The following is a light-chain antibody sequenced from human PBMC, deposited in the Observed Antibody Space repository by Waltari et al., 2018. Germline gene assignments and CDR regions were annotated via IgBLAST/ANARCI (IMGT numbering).Light chain of an antibody. CDR2: GAS. J-gene: IGKJ1*01. CDR3: QQYDNWLGT. CDR1: QSIRSN. Sequence: EILMPPSPATLSVFPGERATLSCRASQSIRSNLAWYQHKPGQAPRLLIYGASTRATGIPARFSGSGSGTEFTLTISSLQSENFAVYFCQQYDNWLGTFGQGTKVEIK. V-gene: IGKV3-15*01.